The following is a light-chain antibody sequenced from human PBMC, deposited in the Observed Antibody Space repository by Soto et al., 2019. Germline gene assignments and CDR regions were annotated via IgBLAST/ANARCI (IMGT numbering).Light chain of an antibody. CDR1: SSNIGRNY. CDR3: QSYDRSLSGVV. Sequence: QAVVTQPPSVSAAPGQKVTISCSGSSSNIGRNYVSWFQQLPGTAPKLLIFTNTNRPSGVPDRFSGSKSGTSASLAITGLQAGDEADYHCQSYDRSLSGVVFGGGTQLTVL. J-gene: IGLJ3*02. V-gene: IGLV1-40*01. CDR2: TNT.